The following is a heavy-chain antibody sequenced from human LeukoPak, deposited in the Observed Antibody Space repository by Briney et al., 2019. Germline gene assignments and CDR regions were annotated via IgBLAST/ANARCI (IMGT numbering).Heavy chain of an antibody. J-gene: IGHJ4*02. CDR1: GYTFSSYT. CDR3: ARVDLGHCIPTNCREFDY. CDR2: IIPILGIA. D-gene: IGHD2-2*01. V-gene: IGHV1-69*02. Sequence: GASVKVSCKASGYTFSSYTISWVRQAPGQGLEWMGRIIPILGIANYAQKFQGRVTITADKSTSTAYMELSSLRSEDTAVYYCARVDLGHCIPTNCREFDYWGQGTLVTVSS.